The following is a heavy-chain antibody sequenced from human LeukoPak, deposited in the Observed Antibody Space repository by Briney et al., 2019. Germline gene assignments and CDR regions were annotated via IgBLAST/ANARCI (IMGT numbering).Heavy chain of an antibody. Sequence: GGSLRLSCAASEFIFSTYAMHWVRQAPGKGLEWVAGIPYDESNKYYADSVKGRLTISRDNSKNTLYLQMNSLRADDTAVYYCARVSGVVGATPFDHWGQGTLVTVSS. CDR1: EFIFSTYA. J-gene: IGHJ4*02. CDR2: IPYDESNK. CDR3: ARVSGVVGATPFDH. V-gene: IGHV3-30*04. D-gene: IGHD1-26*01.